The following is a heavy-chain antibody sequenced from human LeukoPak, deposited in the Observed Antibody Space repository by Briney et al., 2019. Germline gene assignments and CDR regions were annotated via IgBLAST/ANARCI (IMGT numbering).Heavy chain of an antibody. V-gene: IGHV1-2*02. Sequence: GASVKVSCKASGNTFTGYYIYWVRQAPGHGLEWMGRINPNSGGTNYAQKFQGRVTMTRDTSISTAYMELSRLRSDDTAVYYCARDKVAGVGALDYWGQGTLVTVSS. CDR2: INPNSGGT. CDR1: GNTFTGYY. CDR3: ARDKVAGVGALDY. D-gene: IGHD3-16*01. J-gene: IGHJ4*02.